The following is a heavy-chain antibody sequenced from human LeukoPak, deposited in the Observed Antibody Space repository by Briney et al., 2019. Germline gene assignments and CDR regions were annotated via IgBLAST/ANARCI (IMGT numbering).Heavy chain of an antibody. J-gene: IGHJ4*02. CDR3: AKARYSYGLQDLSYFDY. V-gene: IGHV3-9*01. D-gene: IGHD5-18*01. Sequence: QSGGSLGLSCAASGFTFDDYAMHWVRQAPGKGLEWVSGISWTSGSIGYADSVKGRFTISRDNAKNSLYLQMNSLRAEDTALYYCAKARYSYGLQDLSYFDYWGQGTLVTVSS. CDR1: GFTFDDYA. CDR2: ISWTSGSI.